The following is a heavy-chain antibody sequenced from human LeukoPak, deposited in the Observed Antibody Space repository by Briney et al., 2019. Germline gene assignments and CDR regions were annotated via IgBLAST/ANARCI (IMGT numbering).Heavy chain of an antibody. D-gene: IGHD3-10*01. V-gene: IGHV4-39*07. CDR1: GGSISSSSYY. J-gene: IGHJ6*03. CDR3: ARLLWSGDRYMDV. Sequence: PSETLSLTCTVSGGSISSSSYYWGWIRQPPGKGLEWIGSIYYSGSTYYNPSLKSRVTISVDTSKNQFSLKLSSVTAADTAVYYCARLLWSGDRYMDVWGKGTTVTVSS. CDR2: IYYSGST.